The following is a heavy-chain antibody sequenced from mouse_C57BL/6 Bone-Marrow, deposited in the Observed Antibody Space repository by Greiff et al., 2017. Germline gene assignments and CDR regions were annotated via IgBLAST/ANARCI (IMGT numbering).Heavy chain of an antibody. CDR1: GYTFTSYW. CDR2: INPSSGYT. J-gene: IGHJ2*01. CDR3: ARWILLYYFDY. Sequence: VQLVESGAELAKPGASVKLSCKASGYTFTSYWMHWVKQRPGQGLEWIGYINPSSGYTKYSQKFKDKATLTADKSSSTAYMQLSSLTYEDSAVYYCARWILLYYFDYWGQGTTLTVSS. V-gene: IGHV1-7*01.